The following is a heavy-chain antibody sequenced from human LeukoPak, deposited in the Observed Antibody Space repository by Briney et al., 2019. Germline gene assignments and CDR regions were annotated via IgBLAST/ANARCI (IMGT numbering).Heavy chain of an antibody. CDR3: ARGPMGSVFVFDY. CDR2: ISSSSSYI. D-gene: IGHD2-21*01. Sequence: GGSLRLSCAASGFTFSSYSMNWVRQAPGKGLEWVSSISSSSSYIYYADSVKGRFTISRDNAKNSLYLQMNSLRAEDTAVYYCARGPMGSVFVFDYWGRGTLVTVSS. CDR1: GFTFSSYS. J-gene: IGHJ4*02. V-gene: IGHV3-21*01.